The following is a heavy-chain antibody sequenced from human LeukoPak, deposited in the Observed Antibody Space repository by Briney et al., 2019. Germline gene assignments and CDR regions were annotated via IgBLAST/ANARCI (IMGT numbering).Heavy chain of an antibody. V-gene: IGHV3-33*01. CDR2: IWYDGSNK. CDR1: GFTFSSYG. Sequence: GRSLRLSCAASGFTFSSYGMHWVRQAPGKGLEWVAVIWYDGSNKCYADSVKGRFTISRDNSKNTLYLQMNSLRAEDTAVYYCARVRLATSYYYYGMDVWGQGTTVTVSS. D-gene: IGHD5-12*01. J-gene: IGHJ6*02. CDR3: ARVRLATSYYYYGMDV.